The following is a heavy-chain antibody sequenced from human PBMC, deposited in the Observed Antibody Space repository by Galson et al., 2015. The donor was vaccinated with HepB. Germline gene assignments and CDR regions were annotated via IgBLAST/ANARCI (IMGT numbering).Heavy chain of an antibody. CDR3: ARASTTVVMVYFDY. Sequence: TLSLTCAVSGGSISSGGYSWSWIRQPPGKGLEWIGYIYHSGSTYYNPSLKSRVTISVDRSKNQFSLKLSSVTAADTAVYYCARASTTVVMVYFDYWGQGTLVTVSS. D-gene: IGHD4-23*01. CDR1: GGSISSGGYS. J-gene: IGHJ4*02. V-gene: IGHV4-30-2*01. CDR2: IYHSGST.